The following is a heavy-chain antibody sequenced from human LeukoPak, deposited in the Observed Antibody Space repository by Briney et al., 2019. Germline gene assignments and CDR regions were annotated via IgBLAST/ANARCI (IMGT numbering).Heavy chain of an antibody. CDR1: GFTFSDYE. J-gene: IGHJ1*01. CDR2: IYTGGST. CDR3: ARDFQY. Sequence: GGSLRLSCAASGFTFSDYEMNWVRQAPGKGLEWVSVIYTGGSTYYADSVKGRFTISRDNSNNTLYLHMTSLRAEDTTVYFCARDFQYWGQGTLVTVSS. V-gene: IGHV3-53*01.